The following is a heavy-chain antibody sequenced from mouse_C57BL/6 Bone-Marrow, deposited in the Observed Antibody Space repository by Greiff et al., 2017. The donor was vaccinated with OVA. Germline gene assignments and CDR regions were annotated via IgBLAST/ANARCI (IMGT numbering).Heavy chain of an antibody. D-gene: IGHD2-4*01. V-gene: IGHV1-82*01. CDR1: GYAFSSSW. J-gene: IGHJ2*01. CDR3: ARYDYDGAY. CDR2: IYPGDGDT. Sequence: QVQLQQSGPELVKPGASVKISCKASGYAFSSSWMNWVKQRPGKGLEWIGRIYPGDGDTNYNGKFKGKATLTADKSSSTAYMQLSSLTSEDSAVYYCARYDYDGAYWGQGTTLTVSS.